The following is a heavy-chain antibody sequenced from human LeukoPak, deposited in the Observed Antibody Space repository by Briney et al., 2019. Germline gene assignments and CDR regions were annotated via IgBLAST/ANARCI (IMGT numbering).Heavy chain of an antibody. D-gene: IGHD2-2*01. V-gene: IGHV4-34*01. CDR2: INHSGST. Sequence: SETLSLTCAVYGGSFSGCYWSWIRQPPGKGLEWIGEINHSGSTNYNPSLKSRVTISVDTPKNQFSLKLSSVTAADTAVYYCARSTPGYCSSTSCVPAYIDYWGQGTLVTVSS. CDR1: GGSFSGCY. J-gene: IGHJ4*02. CDR3: ARSTPGYCSSTSCVPAYIDY.